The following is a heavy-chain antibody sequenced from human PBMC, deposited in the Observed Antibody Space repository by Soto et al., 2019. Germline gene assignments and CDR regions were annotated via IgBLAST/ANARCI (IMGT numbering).Heavy chain of an antibody. V-gene: IGHV3-23*01. CDR2: VDGGGDST. CDR3: ASGYFGVTMDV. J-gene: IGHJ6*02. CDR1: EFTFRSYS. D-gene: IGHD3-3*01. Sequence: EVQVLESGGGLVPPGGSLSLSCAACEFTFRSYSMLCVRRAPGKGLEWVSGVDGGGDSTDYAESVKGRFTIYRDNSQKTLYLQMNSQRAEDTAVFYCASGYFGVTMDVWGQGTTVTVSS.